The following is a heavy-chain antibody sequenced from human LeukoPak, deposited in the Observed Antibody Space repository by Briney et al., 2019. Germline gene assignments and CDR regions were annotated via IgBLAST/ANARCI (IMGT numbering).Heavy chain of an antibody. D-gene: IGHD3-10*01. CDR3: ARHYYGSGSYPTAYYFDY. CDR1: GFSLSTSGMC. J-gene: IGHJ4*02. Sequence: SGPALVKPTQTLTLTCTFSGFSLSTSGMCVSWIRQPPGKALEWLARIDWDDDKYYSTSLKTRLTISKDTSKNQMVLTMTNMDPVDTATYYCARHYYGSGSYPTAYYFDYWGQGTLVTVSS. CDR2: IDWDDDK. V-gene: IGHV2-70*11.